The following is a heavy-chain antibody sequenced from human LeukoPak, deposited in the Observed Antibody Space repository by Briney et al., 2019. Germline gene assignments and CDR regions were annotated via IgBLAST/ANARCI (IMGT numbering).Heavy chain of an antibody. CDR2: IKQDGSEK. J-gene: IGHJ6*04. D-gene: IGHD3-10*02. CDR1: GFTFSSYW. CDR3: AELGITMIGGV. Sequence: GGSLRLSCAASGFTFSSYWMSWVRQAPGKGLEWVANIKQDGSEKYYVDSVKGRFTISRDNAKNSLYLQMYSLRAEDTAVYYCAELGITMIGGVWGKGTTVTISS. V-gene: IGHV3-7*01.